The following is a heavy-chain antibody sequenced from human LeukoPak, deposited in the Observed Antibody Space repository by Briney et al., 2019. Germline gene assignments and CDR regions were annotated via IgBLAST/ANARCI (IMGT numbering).Heavy chain of an antibody. CDR2: IYYSGST. J-gene: IGHJ4*02. CDR1: RGSIRSYY. CDR3: ARNYYDGNRYHHFEC. D-gene: IGHD3-22*01. V-gene: IGHV4-59*01. Sequence: SETLSLTCTVSRGSIRSYYWSWIRQPPGKGLEWIGYIYYSGSTNYNPSLKSRVTISVDTSRNQFSLKLTSVTAADTAVYYCARNYYDGNRYHHFECWGQGTLVTVSS.